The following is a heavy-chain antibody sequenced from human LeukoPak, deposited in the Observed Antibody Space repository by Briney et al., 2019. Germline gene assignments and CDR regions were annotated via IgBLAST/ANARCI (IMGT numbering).Heavy chain of an antibody. J-gene: IGHJ3*01. D-gene: IGHD1-14*01. V-gene: IGHV3-21*01. CDR2: ISSSSSYI. CDR3: ARGGREGAPDLDAFDV. Sequence: GGSLRLSCAASGFTFSSYSMNWVRQAPGKGLEWVSSISSSSSYIYYADSVKGRFTISRDNAKNSLYLQMNSLRAEDTAVYYCARGGREGAPDLDAFDVWGQGTRVTVSS. CDR1: GFTFSSYS.